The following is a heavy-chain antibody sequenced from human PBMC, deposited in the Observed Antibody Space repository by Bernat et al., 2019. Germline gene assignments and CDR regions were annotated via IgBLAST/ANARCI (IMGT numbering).Heavy chain of an antibody. Sequence: QVQLVESGGGVVQPGRSLRLSCAASGFTFSSYAMHWVRQAPGKGLEWVAVISYDGSNKYYADSVKGRFTISRDNSKNTLYLQMNSLRAEETAVYYCARAYLSIVVVTAIGDLVPGDWGQGTLVTVSS. CDR2: ISYDGSNK. CDR1: GFTFSSYA. V-gene: IGHV3-30-3*01. D-gene: IGHD2-21*02. J-gene: IGHJ4*02. CDR3: ARAYLSIVVVTAIGDLVPGD.